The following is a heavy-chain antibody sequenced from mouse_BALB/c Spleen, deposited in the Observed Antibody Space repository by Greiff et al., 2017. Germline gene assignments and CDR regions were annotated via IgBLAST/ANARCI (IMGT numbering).Heavy chain of an antibody. D-gene: IGHD2-3*01. CDR2: INSNGGST. CDR3: AREGRLLRLAY. Sequence: EVKLMESGGGLVQPGGSLKLSCAASGFTFSSYGMSWVRQTPDKRLELVATINSNGGSTYYPDSVKGRFTISRDNAKNTLYLQMSSLKSEDTAMYYCAREGRLLRLAYWGQGTLVTVSA. J-gene: IGHJ3*01. V-gene: IGHV5-6-3*01. CDR1: GFTFSSYG.